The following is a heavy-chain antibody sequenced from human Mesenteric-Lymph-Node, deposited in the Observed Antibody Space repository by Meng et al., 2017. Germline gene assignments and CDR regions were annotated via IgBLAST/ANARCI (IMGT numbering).Heavy chain of an antibody. V-gene: IGHV4-39*01. J-gene: IGHJ4*02. CDR3: ARIAVAGTFDY. CDR2: IYYSGST. D-gene: IGHD6-19*01. CDR1: GGSISSSSYY. Sequence: QPQLQESGPGLVKPSETLSLTCTVSGGSISSSSYYWGWIRQPPGKGLEWIGSIYYSGSTYYNPSLKSRVTISVDTSKNQFSLKLSSVTAADTAVYYCARIAVAGTFDYWGQGTLVTVSS.